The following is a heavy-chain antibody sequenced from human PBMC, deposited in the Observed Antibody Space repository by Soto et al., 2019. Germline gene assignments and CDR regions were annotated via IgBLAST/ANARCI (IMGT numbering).Heavy chain of an antibody. Sequence: GGSLRLSCAASGFTFNSYAMRWVGQAPGKGLEWVSAISGSGGSTYYADSVKGRFTISRDNSKNTLYLQMNSLRAEDTAVYYCAKDSDSSGYYGYWGQGTLVTVSS. D-gene: IGHD3-22*01. J-gene: IGHJ4*02. V-gene: IGHV3-23*01. CDR1: GFTFNSYA. CDR3: AKDSDSSGYYGY. CDR2: ISGSGGST.